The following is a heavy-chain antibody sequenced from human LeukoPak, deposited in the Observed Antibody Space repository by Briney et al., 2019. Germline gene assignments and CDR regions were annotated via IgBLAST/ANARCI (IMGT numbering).Heavy chain of an antibody. V-gene: IGHV1-2*06. J-gene: IGHJ4*02. CDR1: GYTFTGYY. CDR3: ARGGSGWLDYFDY. Sequence: GASVKVSCKASGYTFTGYYMHWVRQAPGQGIEWMGRINPNSGGTNYVQKFQGRVTMTRDTSISTAYMELSRLRSDDAAVYYCARGGSGWLDYFDYWGQGTLVTVSS. D-gene: IGHD6-19*01. CDR2: INPNSGGT.